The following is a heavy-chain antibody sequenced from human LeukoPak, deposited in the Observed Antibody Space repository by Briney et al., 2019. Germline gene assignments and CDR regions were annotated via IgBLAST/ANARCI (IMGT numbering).Heavy chain of an antibody. D-gene: IGHD5-12*01. J-gene: IGHJ4*02. CDR3: AKVLVATSLRVQYFDY. V-gene: IGHV3-23*01. CDR2: ISGSGGST. CDR1: GFTLSSYS. Sequence: PGGSLRLSCAASGFTLSSYSMNWVRQAPGKGLEWVSAISGSGGSTYYADSVKGRFTISRDNSKNTLYLQMNSLRAEDTAVYYCAKVLVATSLRVQYFDYWGQGTLVTVSS.